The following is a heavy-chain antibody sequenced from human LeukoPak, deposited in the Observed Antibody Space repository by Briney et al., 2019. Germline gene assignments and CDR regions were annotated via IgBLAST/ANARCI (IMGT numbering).Heavy chain of an antibody. V-gene: IGHV3-23*01. J-gene: IGHJ4*02. D-gene: IGHD6-13*01. CDR1: GFTFRSYG. CDR2: IGGSGTST. CDR3: ARGPYSSNWYVDY. Sequence: GKSLRLSCAASGFTFRSYGMHWVRQAPGKGLEWVSTIGGSGTSTYYADSVKGRFTISRDNSKNTLYLQMNSLRAEDTAVYYCARGPYSSNWYVDYWGQGTLVTVAS.